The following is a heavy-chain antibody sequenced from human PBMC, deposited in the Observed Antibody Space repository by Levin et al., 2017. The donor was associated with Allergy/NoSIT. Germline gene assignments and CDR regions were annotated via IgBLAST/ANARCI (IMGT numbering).Heavy chain of an antibody. CDR2: INHSGST. J-gene: IGHJ5*02. CDR3: ARGNLYYYDSSGRTWNWFDP. CDR1: GGSFSGYY. V-gene: IGHV4-34*01. D-gene: IGHD3-22*01. Sequence: SETLSLTCAVYGGSFSGYYWSWIRQPPGKGLEWIGEINHSGSTNYNPSLKSRVTISVDTSKNQFSLKLSSVTAADTAVYYCARGNLYYYDSSGRTWNWFDPWGQGTLVTVSS.